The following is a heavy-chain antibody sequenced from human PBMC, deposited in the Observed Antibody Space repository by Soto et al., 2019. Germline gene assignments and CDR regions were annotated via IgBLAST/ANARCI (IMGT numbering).Heavy chain of an antibody. J-gene: IGHJ3*02. Sequence: GESLKISCAASGFTFSGSAMHWVRQASGKGLEWVGRIRSKANSYATAYAASVKGRFTISRDDSKNTAYLQMNSLKTEDTAVYYCTSLIAARPSDAFDIWGQGTMVTVSS. CDR2: IRSKANSYAT. CDR1: GFTFSGSA. CDR3: TSLIAARPSDAFDI. V-gene: IGHV3-73*01. D-gene: IGHD6-6*01.